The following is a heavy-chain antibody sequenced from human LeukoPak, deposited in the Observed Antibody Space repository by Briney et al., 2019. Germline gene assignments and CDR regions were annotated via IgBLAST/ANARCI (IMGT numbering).Heavy chain of an antibody. CDR3: ARDMCSGGSCYVYYYYGMDV. D-gene: IGHD2-15*01. CDR2: IWYDGSNK. J-gene: IGHJ6*04. Sequence: GGSLRLSCAASGFTFSSYGMHWVRQAPGKGLEWVAVIWYDGSNKYYADSVKGRFTISRDNSKNTLYLQMNSLRAEDTAVYYFARDMCSGGSCYVYYYYGMDVWGKGTTVTVSS. CDR1: GFTFSSYG. V-gene: IGHV3-33*01.